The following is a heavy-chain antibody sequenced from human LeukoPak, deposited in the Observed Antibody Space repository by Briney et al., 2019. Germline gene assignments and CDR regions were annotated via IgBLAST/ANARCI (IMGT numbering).Heavy chain of an antibody. Sequence: SETLSLTCTVSGGSISSGGYYWSWIRQHPGKGLEWIGYIYYSGSTYYNPSLKSRVTISVDTSKNQFSLKLSSVTAADTAVYYCAGTYCTNGVCSSPWYYGMDVWGQGTTVTVSS. CDR1: GGSISSGGYY. J-gene: IGHJ6*02. D-gene: IGHD2-8*01. CDR2: IYYSGST. V-gene: IGHV4-31*03. CDR3: AGTYCTNGVCSSPWYYGMDV.